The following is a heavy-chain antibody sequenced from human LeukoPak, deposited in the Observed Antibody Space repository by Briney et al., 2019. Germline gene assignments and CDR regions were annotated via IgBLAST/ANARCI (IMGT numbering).Heavy chain of an antibody. D-gene: IGHD5-12*01. CDR3: ARGMSAYSGFGPFDYFDY. Sequence: SETLSLTCAVSGFSISSDYFWGWIRQPPGKGLEWTGSISHSGSTYYDPSLKSRVTISIDTSKNHFSLKLSSVTAADTALFYCARGMSAYSGFGPFDYFDYWGQGTLVTVSS. J-gene: IGHJ4*02. CDR1: GFSISSDYF. V-gene: IGHV4-38-2*01. CDR2: ISHSGST.